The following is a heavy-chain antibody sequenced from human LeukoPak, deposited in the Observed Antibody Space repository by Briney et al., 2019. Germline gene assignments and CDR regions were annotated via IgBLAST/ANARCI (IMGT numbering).Heavy chain of an antibody. CDR1: GFTFSSYA. CDR2: ISGNGGNT. Sequence: GGSLRLSCAASGFTFSSYAMTWVRQAPGKGLEWVSGISGNGGNTYYADSVKGRFTISRDNSKGTLYLQMNSLRAEDTAVYYCASRSSSLNWYFDLWGRGTLVTVSS. D-gene: IGHD2-2*01. CDR3: ASRSSSLNWYFDL. V-gene: IGHV3-23*01. J-gene: IGHJ2*01.